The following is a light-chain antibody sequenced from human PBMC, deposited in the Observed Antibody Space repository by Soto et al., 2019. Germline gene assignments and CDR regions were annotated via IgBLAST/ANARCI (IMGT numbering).Light chain of an antibody. CDR3: QHYDTSPPLT. CDR1: QSVSNNF. J-gene: IGKJ4*01. CDR2: GAS. V-gene: IGKV3-20*01. Sequence: EIVLTQSPGTLSLSPGDRATLSCRASQSVSNNFLAWYQQKPGQAPRLLLYGASTRAIGIPDRFSGSGSGTDFTLTINRLEPEAVAVYYCQHYDTSPPLTFGGGTKVEVK.